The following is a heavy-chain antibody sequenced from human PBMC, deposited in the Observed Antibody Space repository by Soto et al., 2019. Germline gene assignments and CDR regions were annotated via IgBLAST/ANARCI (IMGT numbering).Heavy chain of an antibody. J-gene: IGHJ6*03. V-gene: IGHV3-23*01. D-gene: IGHD3-3*01. CDR1: GFTFSSYA. Sequence: EVQLLESGGGLVQPGESLRLSCATSGFTFSSYAMAWVRQAPGKGLEWVSAISGSGGITYHAASVKGRFSISRDNSRNMLYLQMNSLGAEDTSVYYCARAAHYDFWSGYYYMDVWGIGTTVTVSS. CDR3: ARAAHYDFWSGYYYMDV. CDR2: ISGSGGIT.